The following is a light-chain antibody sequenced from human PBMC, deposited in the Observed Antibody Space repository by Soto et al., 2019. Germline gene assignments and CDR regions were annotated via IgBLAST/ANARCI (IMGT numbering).Light chain of an antibody. CDR1: NSDVGTYNY. Sequence: QSVLTQPRSVSGSPGQSVTISCTGTNSDVGTYNYVSWYQQHPGKAPKLIIYGVTKRPSGVPDRFSGSKSGNTASLIISGLQAADEAEYYCCCCSYAGSSSFRVLFGGGTK. J-gene: IGLJ2*01. CDR3: CSYAGSSSFRVL. CDR2: GVT. V-gene: IGLV2-11*01.